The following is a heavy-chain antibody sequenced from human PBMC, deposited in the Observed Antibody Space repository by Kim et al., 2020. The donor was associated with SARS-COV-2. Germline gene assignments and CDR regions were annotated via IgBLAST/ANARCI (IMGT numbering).Heavy chain of an antibody. CDR1: GYIFTNYI. Sequence: ASVKVSCKASGYIFTNYIIHWVRQAPGQRLEWMGWINPGNGNTKYLQRFQGRLTISRDTSATTAYMELSSLRSEDTAVYYCARDGIVVPTNRESTYYFEYWGQGSLVSVSS. CDR2: INPGNGNT. V-gene: IGHV1-3*01. J-gene: IGHJ4*02. CDR3: ARDGIVVPTNRESTYYFEY. D-gene: IGHD3-22*01.